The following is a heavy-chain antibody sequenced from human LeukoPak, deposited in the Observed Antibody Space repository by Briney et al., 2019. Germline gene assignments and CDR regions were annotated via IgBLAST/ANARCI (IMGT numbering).Heavy chain of an antibody. V-gene: IGHV3-23*01. CDR3: AKGGGSSCYSPSDY. J-gene: IGHJ4*02. D-gene: IGHD2-15*01. Sequence: GGSLRLSCGGSGFTFSSYAMSWVRQAPGKGLEWVSAISGSGTDTFYANSLKGRFTISRDNPKNTLYLQMNSLRAEDTAVYYCAKGGGSSCYSPSDYWGQGTLVTVSS. CDR1: GFTFSSYA. CDR2: ISGSGTDT.